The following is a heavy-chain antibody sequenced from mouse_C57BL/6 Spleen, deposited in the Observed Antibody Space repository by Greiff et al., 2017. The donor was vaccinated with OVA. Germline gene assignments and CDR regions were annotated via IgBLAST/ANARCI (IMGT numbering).Heavy chain of an antibody. J-gene: IGHJ4*01. V-gene: IGHV1-69*01. D-gene: IGHD1-1*01. CDR2: IDPSDSYT. Sequence: QVQLKQPGAELVMPGASVKLSCKASGYTFTSYWMHWVKQRPGQGLEWIGEIDPSDSYTNYNQKFKGKSTLTVDKSSSTAYMQLSSLTSEDSAVYYCARRGYGSSYAMDDWGQGTSVTVSS. CDR3: ARRGYGSSYAMDD. CDR1: GYTFTSYW.